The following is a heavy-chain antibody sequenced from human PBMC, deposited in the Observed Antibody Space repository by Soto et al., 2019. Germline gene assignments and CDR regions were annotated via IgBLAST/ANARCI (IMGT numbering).Heavy chain of an antibody. CDR1: GGSINSKNW. J-gene: IGHJ4*02. V-gene: IGHV4-4*02. CDR3: ARDLYYDSSGYYYRQSY. D-gene: IGHD3-22*01. CDR2: IFHTGST. Sequence: SETLSLTCAVSGGSINSKNWWSWVRQSPGKGLEWIGEIFHTGSTNYNTSLKSRVTISVDTSKNHFSLKLRSVTAADTAVYYCARDLYYDSSGYYYRQSYWGQGTLVTVSS.